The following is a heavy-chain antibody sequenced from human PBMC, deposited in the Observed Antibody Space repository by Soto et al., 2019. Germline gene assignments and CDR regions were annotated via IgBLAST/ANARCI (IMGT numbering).Heavy chain of an antibody. CDR3: AAAFCHDSGRSPFDY. CDR2: IYYSGST. Sequence: QVQLQESGPGLVKPSQTLSLTCTVSGGSISSDGYYWSWIRQHPGKGLEWIGYIYYSGSTKYNPSLNRRDTISVDTSKNQFSLKLSSVTAADTAVYYCAAAFCHDSGRSPFDYWCQRTLVTVSS. J-gene: IGHJ4*02. D-gene: IGHD3-10*01. V-gene: IGHV4-31*03. CDR1: GGSISSDGYY.